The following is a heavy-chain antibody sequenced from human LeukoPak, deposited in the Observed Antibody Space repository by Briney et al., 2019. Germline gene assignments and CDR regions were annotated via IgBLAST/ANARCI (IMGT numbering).Heavy chain of an antibody. V-gene: IGHV3-30-3*02. J-gene: IGHJ5*02. CDR1: GFTFSSYA. CDR2: ISYDGSNK. Sequence: GRSLRLPCAASGFTFSSYAMHWVRQAPGKGLEWVAVISYDGSNKYYADSVKGRFTISRDNSKNTLYLQMNSLRAEDTAVYYCAKLCGDYGGWFDPWGQGTLVTVSS. D-gene: IGHD4-17*01. CDR3: AKLCGDYGGWFDP.